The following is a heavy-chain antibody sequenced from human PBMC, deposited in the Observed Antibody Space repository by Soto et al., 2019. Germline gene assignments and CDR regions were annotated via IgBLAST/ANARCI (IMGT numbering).Heavy chain of an antibody. J-gene: IGHJ4*02. CDR3: ARAVAAQLGGYFDY. Sequence: SATLSITCTVSGGSISSGRYYWSWILQHPGKGLEWIGYIYYSGSTYYNPSLKSRVTISVDTSKNQFSLKLSSVTAADTAVYYCARAVAAQLGGYFDYWGQGTLVTVSS. V-gene: IGHV4-31*03. CDR1: GGSISSGRYY. D-gene: IGHD2-2*01. CDR2: IYYSGST.